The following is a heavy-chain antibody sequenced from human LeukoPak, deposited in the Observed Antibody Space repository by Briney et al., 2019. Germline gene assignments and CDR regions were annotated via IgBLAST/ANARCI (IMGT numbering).Heavy chain of an antibody. CDR2: IYYSGST. CDR1: GGSISSSSYY. V-gene: IGHV4-39*07. CDR3: ARDLQTETTVTTFDY. J-gene: IGHJ4*02. Sequence: SETLSLTCTVSGGSISSSSYYWGWIRQPPGKGLEWIGSIYYSGSTYYNPSLKSRVTISVDTSKNQFSLKLSSVTAADTAVYYCARDLQTETTVTTFDYWGQGTLVTVSS. D-gene: IGHD4-11*01.